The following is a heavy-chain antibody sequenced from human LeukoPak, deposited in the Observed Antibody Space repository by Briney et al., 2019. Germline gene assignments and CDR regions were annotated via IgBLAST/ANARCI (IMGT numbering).Heavy chain of an antibody. V-gene: IGHV1-69*13. CDR1: GGTFSSYA. CDR2: IIPIFGTA. J-gene: IGHJ5*02. CDR3: ARDWDTAMAGYSSSWYPYNWFDP. D-gene: IGHD6-13*01. Sequence: SVKVSCKASGGTFSSYAISWVRQAPGQGLEWMGGIIPIFGTANYAQKFQGRVTITADESTSTAYMELSSLRSEDTAVYYCARDWDTAMAGYSSSWYPYNWFDPWGQGTLVTVSS.